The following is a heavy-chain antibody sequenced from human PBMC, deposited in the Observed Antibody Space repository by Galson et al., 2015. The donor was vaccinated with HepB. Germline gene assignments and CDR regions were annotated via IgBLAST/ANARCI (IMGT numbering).Heavy chain of an antibody. D-gene: IGHD6-6*01. CDR3: AHHSSIAARPTNSRAFDI. V-gene: IGHV2-5*02. Sequence: PALVKPTQTLTLTCTFSGFSLSTSGVGVGWIRQPPGKALEWLALIYWDDDKRYSPSLKSRLTITKDTSKNQVVLTMTNMDPVDAATYYCAHHSSIAARPTNSRAFDIWGQGTMVTVSS. J-gene: IGHJ3*02. CDR1: GFSLSTSGVG. CDR2: IYWDDDK.